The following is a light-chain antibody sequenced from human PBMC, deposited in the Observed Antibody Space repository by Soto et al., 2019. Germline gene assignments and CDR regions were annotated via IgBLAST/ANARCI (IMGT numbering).Light chain of an antibody. CDR1: QSVPSNY. J-gene: IGKJ5*01. CDR3: QQYGSNPSIT. V-gene: IGKV3-20*01. Sequence: IVLTQSPGTLSLSPGKRATLSCRASQSVPSNYVAWYQQKPGQAPRLLIYAASSRTTGIPDRFSGSGSGTVFTLTISRLEPEDFAVYYCQQYGSNPSITFGQGTRLEIK. CDR2: AAS.